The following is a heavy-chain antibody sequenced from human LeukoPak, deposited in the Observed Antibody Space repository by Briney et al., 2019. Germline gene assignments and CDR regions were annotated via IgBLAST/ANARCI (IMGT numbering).Heavy chain of an antibody. D-gene: IGHD3-10*01. Sequence: PGGSLRLSYAASGFTFSSYSMNWVRQAPGKGLEWVSSISSSSSYIYYAASVRGRFTISRDNAKNSLYLQMNSLRAEDTAVYYCARDQYYGSGYYYGMDVWGQGTTVTVSS. CDR2: ISSSSSYI. CDR1: GFTFSSYS. V-gene: IGHV3-21*01. CDR3: ARDQYYGSGYYYGMDV. J-gene: IGHJ6*02.